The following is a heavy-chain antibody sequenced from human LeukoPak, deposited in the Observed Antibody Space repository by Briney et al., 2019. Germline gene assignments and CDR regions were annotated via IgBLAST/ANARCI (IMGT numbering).Heavy chain of an antibody. Sequence: PGGSLRLSCAASGFTFSTYWMHWVRQAPGKGLVWASRINTDGSNTNYADSVKGRFTISRDNAENTLYLPMNSLRAEDTAVYYCARAEDCSSTSCPRAFDIWGQGTMVTVSS. D-gene: IGHD2-2*01. CDR3: ARAEDCSSTSCPRAFDI. J-gene: IGHJ3*02. CDR2: INTDGSNT. V-gene: IGHV3-74*01. CDR1: GFTFSTYW.